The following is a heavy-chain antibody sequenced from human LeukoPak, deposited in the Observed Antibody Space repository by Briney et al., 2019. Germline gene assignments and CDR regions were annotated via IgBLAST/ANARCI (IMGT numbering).Heavy chain of an antibody. Sequence: ASVKVSCKASGYTFTVYYMHLVRQAPGQGLEWMGWINPNSGGTNYAQKFQGRVTMTRDTSISTAYMELSRLRSDDTAVYYCARGGYSSGLHDYWGQGTLVTVSS. CDR1: GYTFTVYY. CDR2: INPNSGGT. D-gene: IGHD6-19*01. V-gene: IGHV1-2*02. J-gene: IGHJ4*02. CDR3: ARGGYSSGLHDY.